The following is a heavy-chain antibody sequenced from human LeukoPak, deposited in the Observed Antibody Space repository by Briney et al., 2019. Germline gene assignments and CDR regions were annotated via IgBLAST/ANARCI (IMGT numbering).Heavy chain of an antibody. CDR1: GGSVNSGGYY. J-gene: IGHJ4*02. CDR3: ARDQGGDDSSAFDS. Sequence: SQTLSLTCTVSGGSVNSGGYYWYWIRQHPGKGLEWIGYIHHSGRNYNNPSLKSRATISLDTSINQFSLKLKSVTAADTAVYYCARDQGGDDSSAFDSWGQGTLVAVSS. D-gene: IGHD3-22*01. V-gene: IGHV4-31*03. CDR2: IHHSGRN.